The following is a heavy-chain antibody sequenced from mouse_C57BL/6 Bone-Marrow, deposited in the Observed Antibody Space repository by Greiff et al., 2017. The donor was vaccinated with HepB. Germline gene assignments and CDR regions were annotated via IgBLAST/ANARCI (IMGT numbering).Heavy chain of an antibody. Sequence: QVHVKQSGAELVKPGASVKISCKTSGYTFSTYRMNWVKQRPGKGLEWIGKIYPGDGDTNYNGKFKGKATLTADKSSSTAYMQLSSLTSEDSAVYFCARGAYWGQGTLVTVSA. CDR1: GYTFSTYR. V-gene: IGHV1-80*01. CDR2: IYPGDGDT. J-gene: IGHJ3*01. CDR3: ARGAY.